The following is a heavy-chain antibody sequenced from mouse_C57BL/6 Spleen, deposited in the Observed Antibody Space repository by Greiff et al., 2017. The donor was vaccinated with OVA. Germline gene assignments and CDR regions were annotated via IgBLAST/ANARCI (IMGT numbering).Heavy chain of an antibody. CDR1: GYAFSSSW. CDR3: ATEYYGSSHYYYAMDY. Sequence: VKLVESGPELVKPGASVKISCKASGYAFSSSWMNWVKQRPGKGLEWIGRIYPGDGDTNYNGKFKGKATLTADKSSSTAYMQLSSLTSEDSAVYFCATEYYGSSHYYYAMDYWGQGTSVTVSS. D-gene: IGHD1-1*01. J-gene: IGHJ4*01. CDR2: IYPGDGDT. V-gene: IGHV1-82*01.